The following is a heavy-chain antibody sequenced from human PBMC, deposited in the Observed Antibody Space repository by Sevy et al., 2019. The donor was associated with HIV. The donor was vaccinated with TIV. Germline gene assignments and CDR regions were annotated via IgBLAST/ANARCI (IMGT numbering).Heavy chain of an antibody. CDR2: IYNAGST. CDR3: ARLLPWLSPSFDS. D-gene: IGHD6-19*01. J-gene: IGHJ4*02. CDR1: GASMRSSHY. Sequence: SETLSLTCTVSGASMRSSHYWAWIRQPPGKGLEWVGSIYNAGSTYYNPSLKTRLIISIDTSMNQFSLKLNSVTATDTAVYYCARLLPWLSPSFDSWGQGILVTVSS. V-gene: IGHV4-39*01.